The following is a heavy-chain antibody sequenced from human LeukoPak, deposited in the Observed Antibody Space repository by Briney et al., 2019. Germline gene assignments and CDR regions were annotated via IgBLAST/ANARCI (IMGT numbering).Heavy chain of an antibody. CDR1: GFTFSSYG. Sequence: PGRSLRLSCAASGFTFSSYGMHWVRQAPGRGREWVAVISYDGSNKYYADSVKGRFTISRDNSKNTLCLQMNSLRAEDTAVYYCAKYSCSSTSCHYGMDVWGQGTTVTVSS. J-gene: IGHJ6*02. V-gene: IGHV3-30*18. CDR3: AKYSCSSTSCHYGMDV. D-gene: IGHD2-2*01. CDR2: ISYDGSNK.